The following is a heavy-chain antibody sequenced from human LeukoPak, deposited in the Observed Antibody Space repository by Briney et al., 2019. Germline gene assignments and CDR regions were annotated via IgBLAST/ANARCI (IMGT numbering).Heavy chain of an antibody. D-gene: IGHD1-26*01. V-gene: IGHV4-38-2*02. CDR3: VRHKYRGTYPPGP. CDR2: IFHSGST. Sequence: KSSETLSLTCTVSGGSISSGYFWGWIRQPPGKGLEWIGSIFHSGSTYYNPSLESRVTMSVDTSKTTFSLQLTSVSAADTAMYYCVRHKYRGTYPPGPWGQGTLVTVSS. J-gene: IGHJ5*02. CDR1: GGSISSGYF.